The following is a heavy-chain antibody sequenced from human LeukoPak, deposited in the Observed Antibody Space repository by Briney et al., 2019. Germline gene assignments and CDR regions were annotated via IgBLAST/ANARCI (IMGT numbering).Heavy chain of an antibody. V-gene: IGHV5-51*01. D-gene: IGHD6-13*01. CDR2: IYPGDSDA. J-gene: IGHJ3*02. CDR1: GYIFTSYW. Sequence: GESLKISCNGSGYIFTSYWIGWVRHLPREGLEWMGIIYPGDSDARYSPSFQGQVTISADKSISTAYLQWSSLKASDTAMYYCASRYSSSWGPRDAFDIWGQGTMVTVFS. CDR3: ASRYSSSWGPRDAFDI.